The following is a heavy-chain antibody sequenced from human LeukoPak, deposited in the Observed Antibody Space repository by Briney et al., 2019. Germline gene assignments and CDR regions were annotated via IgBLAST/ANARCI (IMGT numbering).Heavy chain of an antibody. D-gene: IGHD1-1*01. J-gene: IGHJ4*02. CDR1: GGSISSYY. V-gene: IGHV4-4*07. CDR3: AREYRERWWLAPIFDY. Sequence: PSETLSLTCTVSGGSISSYYWSWIRQPAGKGLEWIGRIYTSGSTNYNPSLKSRVTMSVDTSKNQFSLKLSSVTAADTAVYYCAREYRERWWLAPIFDYWGKGTRVTVSS. CDR2: IYTSGST.